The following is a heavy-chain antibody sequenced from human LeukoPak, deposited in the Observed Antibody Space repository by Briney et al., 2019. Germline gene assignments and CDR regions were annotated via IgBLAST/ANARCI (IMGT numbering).Heavy chain of an antibody. CDR3: ARVVEQWLVFDY. D-gene: IGHD6-19*01. V-gene: IGHV4-30-2*01. J-gene: IGHJ4*02. CDR1: GGSISSGGYS. Sequence: SETLSLTCAVSGGSISSGGYSWSWIRQPPGKGLEWIGYIYHSGSTHYNPSLKSRVTISVDRSKNQFSLKLSSVTAADTAVYYCARVVEQWLVFDYWGQGTLVTVSS. CDR2: IYHSGST.